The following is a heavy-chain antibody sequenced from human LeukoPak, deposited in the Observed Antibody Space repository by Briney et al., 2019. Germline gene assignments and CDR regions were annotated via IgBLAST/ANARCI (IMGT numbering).Heavy chain of an antibody. CDR1: GGSFSGYY. V-gene: IGHV4-34*01. Sequence: TSETLSLTCAVYGGSFSGYYWSWIRQPPGKGLEGIGEINHSGSTNYNPSLKSRVTISVDTSKNQFSLKLSSVTAADTAVYYCARGGQLVQYYYYGMDFWGQGTTVTVSS. J-gene: IGHJ6*02. CDR2: INHSGST. D-gene: IGHD6-13*01. CDR3: ARGGQLVQYYYYGMDF.